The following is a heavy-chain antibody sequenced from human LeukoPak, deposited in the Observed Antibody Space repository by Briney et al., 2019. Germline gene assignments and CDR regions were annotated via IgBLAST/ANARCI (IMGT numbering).Heavy chain of an antibody. Sequence: PGGSLRLSCAASGFTFSSYAMHWVRQAPGKGLEWVAVISYDGSNKYYADSVKGRFAISRDNSKNTLYLQMNSLRAEDTAVYYCARDGQAWPADVHYYDSSGYSNWGQGTLVTVSS. J-gene: IGHJ4*02. D-gene: IGHD3-22*01. CDR3: ARDGQAWPADVHYYDSSGYSN. CDR2: ISYDGSNK. CDR1: GFTFSSYA. V-gene: IGHV3-30*09.